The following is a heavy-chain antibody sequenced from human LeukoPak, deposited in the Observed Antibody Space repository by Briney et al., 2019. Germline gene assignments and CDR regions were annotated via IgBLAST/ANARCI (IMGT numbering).Heavy chain of an antibody. V-gene: IGHV3-21*01. CDR3: ARKGWYSDL. Sequence: GGSLRLSCTASGLTFSSYAKSWVRQAPGKGLEWVSCISSSSSYIYYADSVKGRFTTSRDNAKNSHYLQMNSLRAEDTAVYYCARKGWYSDLWGRGTLVSVSS. J-gene: IGHJ2*01. CDR2: ISSSSSYI. CDR1: GLTFSSYA.